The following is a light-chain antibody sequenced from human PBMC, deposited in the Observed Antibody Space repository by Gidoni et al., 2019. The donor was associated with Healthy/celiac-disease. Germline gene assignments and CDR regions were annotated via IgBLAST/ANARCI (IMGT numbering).Light chain of an antibody. CDR1: SSDVGSYNL. CDR2: EGS. J-gene: IGLJ2*01. V-gene: IGLV2-23*01. Sequence: QSALTQPASASGSPGQSITISCTGTSSDVGSYNLVSWYQQHPGKAPKLRIYEGSKRPSGVSNRFSGSKAGNTASLTISGLQAEDEADYYCCSYAGSVVFGGGTKLTVL. CDR3: CSYAGSVV.